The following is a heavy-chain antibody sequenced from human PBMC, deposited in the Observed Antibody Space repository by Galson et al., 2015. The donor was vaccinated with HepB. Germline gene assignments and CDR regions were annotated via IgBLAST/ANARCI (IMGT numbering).Heavy chain of an antibody. Sequence: SLRLSCAASGFTFSDYYMSWIRQAPGKGLEWLSYISSSAIYTNYGDSVKGRCTISRDNSKNTVYLQMDSLRVEDTALYYWARGLGTRYSNSWYFFDAMDVWGQGTTVIVSS. D-gene: IGHD2/OR15-2a*01. J-gene: IGHJ6*02. CDR1: GFTFSDYY. CDR2: ISSSAIYT. V-gene: IGHV3-11*06. CDR3: ARGLGTRYSNSWYFFDAMDV.